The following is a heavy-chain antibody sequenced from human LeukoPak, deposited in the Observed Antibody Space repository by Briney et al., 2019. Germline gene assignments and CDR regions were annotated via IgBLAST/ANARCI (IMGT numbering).Heavy chain of an antibody. V-gene: IGHV3-23*01. CDR3: AKVLYYDILTGYSPVGY. Sequence: GGSLRLSCAASGFTFSSYAMSWVRQAPXXXXXWVSAISGSGGSTYYADSVKGRFTISRDNSKNTLYLQMNSLRAEDTAVYYCAKVLYYDILTGYSPVGYWGQGTLVTVSS. CDR2: ISGSGGST. D-gene: IGHD3-9*01. J-gene: IGHJ4*02. CDR1: GFTFSSYA.